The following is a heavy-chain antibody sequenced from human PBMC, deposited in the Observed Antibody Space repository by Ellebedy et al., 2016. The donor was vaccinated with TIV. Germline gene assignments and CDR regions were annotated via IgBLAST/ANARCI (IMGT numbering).Heavy chain of an antibody. Sequence: ASVKVSCKASGYTFTGYYMHWVRQVPGQGLEWMGRIIPILGITYYAQKFQGRVTITADKSTSTAYMELSSLRSEDTAVYYCARWTWYCSSTSCYTVDDHAFDIWGQGTMVTVSS. V-gene: IGHV1-69*02. CDR2: IIPILGIT. D-gene: IGHD2-2*02. CDR3: ARWTWYCSSTSCYTVDDHAFDI. CDR1: GYTFTGYY. J-gene: IGHJ3*02.